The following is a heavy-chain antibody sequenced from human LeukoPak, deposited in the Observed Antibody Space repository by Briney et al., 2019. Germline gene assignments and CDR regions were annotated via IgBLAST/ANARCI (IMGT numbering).Heavy chain of an antibody. CDR2: ITSSGGGT. D-gene: IGHD3-22*01. CDR1: GFTFNIYA. V-gene: IGHV3-23*01. Sequence: GGSLRLPCAASGFTFNIYAMSGVRKAPGKGLEGVSSITSSGGGTFYADSVNDPFTISRDNSKNTLYLQMSRLRGEDTAVYYCAKDRPNYHENNGHYYRPNGDYWGQGTLVTVSS. CDR3: AKDRPNYHENNGHYYRPNGDY. J-gene: IGHJ4*02.